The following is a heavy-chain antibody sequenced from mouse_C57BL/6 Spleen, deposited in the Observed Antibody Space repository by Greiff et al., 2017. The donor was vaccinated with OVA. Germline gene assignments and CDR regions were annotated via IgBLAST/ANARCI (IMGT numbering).Heavy chain of an antibody. V-gene: IGHV1-85*01. CDR1: GYTFTSYD. Sequence: QVQLKQSGPELVKPGASVKLSCKASGYTFTSYDINWVKQRPGQGLEWIGWIYPRGGSTKYNEKFKGKATLTVDKSSSTAYMELHSLTSEDSAVYFCARWGYDSSYNAMAYWGQGASVTVSS. J-gene: IGHJ4*01. CDR2: IYPRGGST. CDR3: ARWGYDSSYNAMAY. D-gene: IGHD1-1*01.